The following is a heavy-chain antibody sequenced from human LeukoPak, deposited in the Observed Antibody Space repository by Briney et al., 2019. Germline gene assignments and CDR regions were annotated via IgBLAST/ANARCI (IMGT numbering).Heavy chain of an antibody. D-gene: IGHD3-9*01. CDR2: ISSSSSYI. CDR1: GFTFSSYS. V-gene: IGHV3-21*01. CDR3: ARGHYDILTGYGYFDY. Sequence: GGSLRLSCAASGFTFSSYSMNWVRQAPGKGLEWVSSISSSSSYIYYADSVKGRFTISRDKAKNSLYLQMNSLRAEDTAVYYCARGHYDILTGYGYFDYWGQGTLVTVSS. J-gene: IGHJ4*02.